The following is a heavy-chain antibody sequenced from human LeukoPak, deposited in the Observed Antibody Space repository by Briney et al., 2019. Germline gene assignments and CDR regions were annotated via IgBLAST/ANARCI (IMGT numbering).Heavy chain of an antibody. J-gene: IGHJ4*02. Sequence: SETLSLTCTVSGGSISSYYWSWIRQPPGKGLEWIGYIYYSGSTNYNPSLKSRVTISVDTSKNQFSLKLSSVTAADTAVYYCARYDSSGYYYFDYWGQGTLVTVSS. CDR3: ARYDSSGYYYFDY. CDR2: IYYSGST. D-gene: IGHD3-22*01. V-gene: IGHV4-59*01. CDR1: GGSISSYY.